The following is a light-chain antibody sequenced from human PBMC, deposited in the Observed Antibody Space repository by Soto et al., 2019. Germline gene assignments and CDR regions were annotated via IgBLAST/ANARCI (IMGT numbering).Light chain of an antibody. V-gene: IGKV3-20*01. Sequence: EIVVTQSPATLSSSPGERASLSSRASRIFSNNLAWYQQKPGQAPRLVIHGASSRATGIPDRFSGSGSGADFYLTISRLEPDDFAVYYCQHYGSSPRITVGLGTRLEI. CDR1: RIFSNN. CDR3: QHYGSSPRIT. CDR2: GAS. J-gene: IGKJ5*01.